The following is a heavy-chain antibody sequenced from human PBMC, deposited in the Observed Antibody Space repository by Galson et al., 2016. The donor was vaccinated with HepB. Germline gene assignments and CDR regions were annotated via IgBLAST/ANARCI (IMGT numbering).Heavy chain of an antibody. CDR1: GFTFSIYA. D-gene: IGHD3-10*01. CDR3: AKGGYGSGTYYNAIQH. V-gene: IGHV3-23*01. CDR2: ISGSGSST. Sequence: SLRLSCAASGFTFSIYAMSWVRQAPGKGLEWVSAISGSGSSTYYAASVKGRFTISRDNSKNTLYLQMNSLRAEDTAVYYCAKGGYGSGTYYNAIQHWGQGTVVTVSS. J-gene: IGHJ1*01.